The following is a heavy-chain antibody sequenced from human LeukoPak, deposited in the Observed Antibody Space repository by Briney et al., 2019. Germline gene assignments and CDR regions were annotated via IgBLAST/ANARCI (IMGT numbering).Heavy chain of an antibody. J-gene: IGHJ3*02. CDR1: GFTFSDTW. Sequence: PGGSLRLSCAASGFTFSDTWMHWVRQAPGKGLVWVSRIRSDGSDTRYAESVKGRFTISRDNAKNTLYLQMNSLRAEDTAVFYCARDRGTYYYDTSSHYDAFDIWGQGTMVTVSS. D-gene: IGHD3-22*01. V-gene: IGHV3-74*01. CDR2: IRSDGSDT. CDR3: ARDRGTYYYDTSSHYDAFDI.